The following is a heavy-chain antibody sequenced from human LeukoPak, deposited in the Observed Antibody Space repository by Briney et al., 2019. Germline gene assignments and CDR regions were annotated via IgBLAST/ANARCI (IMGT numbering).Heavy chain of an antibody. D-gene: IGHD2-2*01. Sequence: SETLSLTCAVSGGSISSGGYSWSWIRQPPGKGLEWIGYIYHSGSTYYNPSLKSRVTISVDRSKNQFSLKLSSVTAADTAVYYCARNQPIPCCSSTSCSPGIFDYWGQGTLVTVSS. V-gene: IGHV4-30-2*01. CDR2: IYHSGST. J-gene: IGHJ4*02. CDR1: GGSISSGGYS. CDR3: ARNQPIPCCSSTSCSPGIFDY.